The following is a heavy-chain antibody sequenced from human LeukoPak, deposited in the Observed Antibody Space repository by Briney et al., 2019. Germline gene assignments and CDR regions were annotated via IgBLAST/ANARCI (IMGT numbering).Heavy chain of an antibody. V-gene: IGHV4-39*07. CDR3: ARRSGYDLVDY. J-gene: IGHJ4*02. Sequence: PSETLSLTCTVSGGSITNSNYYWGWIRQPPGKGLEWIGSIYYSGSTYYNPSLKSRVTISVDTSKNQFSLKLSSVTAADTALYYCARRSGYDLVDYWDQGTLVTVSS. CDR2: IYYSGST. D-gene: IGHD5-12*01. CDR1: GGSITNSNYY.